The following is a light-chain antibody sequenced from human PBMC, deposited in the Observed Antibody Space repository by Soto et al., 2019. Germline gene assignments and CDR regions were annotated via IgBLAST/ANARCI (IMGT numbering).Light chain of an antibody. V-gene: IGLV2-14*03. J-gene: IGLJ1*01. CDR1: SSDVGAYNY. CDR3: SSYTSAATYV. Sequence: QSALTQPASVSGSPGQSITISCTGSSSDVGAYNYDSWYQQHHPGEAPKLIIYDVTHRPAGVSNRFSGSKSGNTASLTISGLQTEDEADYYCSSYTSAATYVFGTGTQLTVL. CDR2: DVT.